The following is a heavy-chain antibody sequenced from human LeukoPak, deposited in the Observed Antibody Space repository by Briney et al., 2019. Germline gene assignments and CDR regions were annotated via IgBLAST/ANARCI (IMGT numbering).Heavy chain of an antibody. V-gene: IGHV4-34*01. Sequence: SETLSLTCAVYGGSFSGYYWSWIRQPPGKGLEWIGEINHSGSTNYNPSLKSRVTISVATSKNQFSLQLSSVTAADAAVYYCARVEDSYDSSGYPVHDYQYGMDVWGQGTTVTVSS. J-gene: IGHJ6*02. D-gene: IGHD3-22*01. CDR2: INHSGST. CDR1: GGSFSGYY. CDR3: ARVEDSYDSSGYPVHDYQYGMDV.